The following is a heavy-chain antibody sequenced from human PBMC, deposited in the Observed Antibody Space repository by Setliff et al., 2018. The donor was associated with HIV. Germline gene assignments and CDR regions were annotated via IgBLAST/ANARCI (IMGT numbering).Heavy chain of an antibody. CDR1: GGSFSNYY. J-gene: IGHJ3*02. V-gene: IGHV4-34*01. CDR3: ARRTGYAFDI. Sequence: NPSETLSLTCAIYGGSFSNYYWTWIRQPPGKGLEWIGEINHSGSTNYNPSLKSRVTISVDTSKNQFSLKLSSVTAADTAVYYCARRTGYAFDIWGQGTMVTVSS. CDR2: INHSGST.